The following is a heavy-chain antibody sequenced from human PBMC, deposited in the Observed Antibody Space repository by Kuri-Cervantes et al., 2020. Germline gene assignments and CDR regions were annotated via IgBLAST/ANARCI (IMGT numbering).Heavy chain of an antibody. Sequence: LRLSCAISGDSVSSNSAAWNWIRQSPSRGLEWLGRTYYRSKWYNDYAVSVKSRITINPDTSKNQFSLQLNSVTAADTAVYYCARGQWAGITMVREVIVRGYYFDYWGQGTLVTVSS. CDR1: GDSVSSNSAA. V-gene: IGHV6-1*01. D-gene: IGHD3-10*01. CDR2: TYYRSKWYN. CDR3: ARGQWAGITMVREVIVRGYYFDY. J-gene: IGHJ4*02.